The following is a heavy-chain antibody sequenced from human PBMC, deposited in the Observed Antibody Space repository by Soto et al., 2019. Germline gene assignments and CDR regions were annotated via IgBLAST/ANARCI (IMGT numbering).Heavy chain of an antibody. CDR1: GFTFNSYA. D-gene: IGHD6-6*01. CDR3: AKHSSSSGTYYYYIVDV. J-gene: IGHJ6*02. V-gene: IGHV3-23*01. Sequence: GGSLRLSCAASGFTFNSYAMSWVRQAPGKGLEWVSVISGSGGSTYYADSVKGRFSISRDNSRNTLFLQLNSLRAEDTAAYYCAKHSSSSGTYYYYIVDVWGQGTTVTVSS. CDR2: ISGSGGST.